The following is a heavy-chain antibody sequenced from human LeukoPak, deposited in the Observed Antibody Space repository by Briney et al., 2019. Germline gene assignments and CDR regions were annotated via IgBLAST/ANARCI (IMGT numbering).Heavy chain of an antibody. D-gene: IGHD5-18*01. V-gene: IGHV1-2*02. CDR1: GYTFTGYY. CDR2: INPNSGGT. CDR3: ARDPGGIQLWLSRAYFDY. J-gene: IGHJ4*02. Sequence: GASVKVSCKASGYTFTGYYMHWVRQAPGQGLEWMGWINPNSGGTNYAQKFQGRVTMTRDTSISTAYMELSRLRSDDTAVYYCARDPGGIQLWLSRAYFDYWGQGTLVTVSS.